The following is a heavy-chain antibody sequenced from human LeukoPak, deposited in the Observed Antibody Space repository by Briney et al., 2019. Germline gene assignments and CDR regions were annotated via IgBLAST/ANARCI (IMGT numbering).Heavy chain of an antibody. D-gene: IGHD5-24*01. V-gene: IGHV4-59*08. J-gene: IGHJ4*02. Sequence: SETLSLTCTVSGGSISSYYWSRIRQPPGKGLEWIGYIYYSGSTNYNPSLKSRVTISVDTSKNQFSLKLSSVTAADTAVYYCARRDGADYWGQGTLVTVSS. CDR2: IYYSGST. CDR1: GGSISSYY. CDR3: ARRDGADY.